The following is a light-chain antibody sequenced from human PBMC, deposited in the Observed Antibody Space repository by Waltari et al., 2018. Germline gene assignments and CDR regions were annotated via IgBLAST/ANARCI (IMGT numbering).Light chain of an antibody. CDR2: DAS. CDR3: QQRSNWPR. V-gene: IGKV3-11*01. J-gene: IGKJ4*01. CDR1: QSFSSY. Sequence: EIVLTQSPATLSLSPGDRATLSCWARQSFSSYLAWYQQKPGQAPRLLISDASNRATGIPARCRGSGYGTDFNLTISSLEPEDCAFYYWQQRSNWPRFGGGTKVEIK.